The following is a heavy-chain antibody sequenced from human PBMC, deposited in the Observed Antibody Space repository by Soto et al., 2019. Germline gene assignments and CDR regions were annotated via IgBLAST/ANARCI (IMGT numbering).Heavy chain of an antibody. Sequence: ASVKVSCKASGYTFTSYGISWVRQAPGQGLEWMGWISAYNGNTNYAQKLQGRVTMTTDTSTSTAYMELRSLRSDDTAVYYCARDHYYGSGSYYPVVTLDYWAQRTLVTAPQ. CDR3: ARDHYYGSGSYYPVVTLDY. CDR2: ISAYNGNT. CDR1: GYTFTSYG. V-gene: IGHV1-18*01. D-gene: IGHD3-10*01. J-gene: IGHJ4*02.